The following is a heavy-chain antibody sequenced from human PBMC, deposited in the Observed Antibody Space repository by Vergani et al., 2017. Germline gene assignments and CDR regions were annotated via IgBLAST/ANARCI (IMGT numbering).Heavy chain of an antibody. CDR2: ISGSGGST. Sequence: EVQLLESGGGLVQPGGSLRLSCAASGFTFSSYAMSWVRQAPGKGLEWVSAISGSGGSTYYADSVKGRFTISRDNSKNTLYLQMNSLRAEDTAVYYCAKVSGPDGVELHENYYYYGMDVWGQGTTVTVSS. J-gene: IGHJ6*02. V-gene: IGHV3-23*01. CDR3: AKVSGPDGVELHENYYYYGMDV. D-gene: IGHD1-26*01. CDR1: GFTFSSYA.